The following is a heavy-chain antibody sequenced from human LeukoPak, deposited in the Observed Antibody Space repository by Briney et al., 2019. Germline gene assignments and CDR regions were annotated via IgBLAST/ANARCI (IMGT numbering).Heavy chain of an antibody. CDR3: AREGRSSTPGY. CDR1: GGSISSYC. Sequence: PSETLSLTCTVSGGSISSYCWSWIRQPAGKGLEWIGRISSSGSTDYNPSLKSRVTMSADTSKTQFSLKLSSVTAADTAVYYCAREGRSSTPGYWGQGTLVTVSS. V-gene: IGHV4-4*07. J-gene: IGHJ4*02. CDR2: ISSSGST. D-gene: IGHD2-15*01.